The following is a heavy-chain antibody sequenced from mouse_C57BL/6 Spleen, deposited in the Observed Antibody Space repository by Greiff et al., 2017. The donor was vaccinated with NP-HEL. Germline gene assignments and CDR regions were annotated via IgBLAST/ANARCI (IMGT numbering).Heavy chain of an antibody. CDR1: GFTFSDYY. CDR2: ISNGGGST. V-gene: IGHV5-12*01. Sequence: EVMLVESGGGLVQPGGSLKLSCAASGFTFSDYYMYWVRQTPEKRLEWVAYISNGGGSTYYPDTVKGRFTISRDNAKNTLYLQKSRLKSEDTAMYYCARQRYDYEGYFDYWGQGTTLTVSS. D-gene: IGHD2-4*01. J-gene: IGHJ2*01. CDR3: ARQRYDYEGYFDY.